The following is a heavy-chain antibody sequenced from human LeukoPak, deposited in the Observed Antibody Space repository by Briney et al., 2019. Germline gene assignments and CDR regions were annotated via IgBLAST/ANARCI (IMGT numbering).Heavy chain of an antibody. CDR2: ISGSGGST. Sequence: GGSLRLSCAASGFTFNRYAINWVRQAPGKGLEWVSGISGSGGSTYYADFVKGRFTISRDNSENTLYLQMNSLRAEDTATYYCAKGTERYREVSSFDSWGQGTQVTVSS. J-gene: IGHJ4*02. V-gene: IGHV3-23*01. CDR1: GFTFNRYA. D-gene: IGHD3-10*01. CDR3: AKGTERYREVSSFDS.